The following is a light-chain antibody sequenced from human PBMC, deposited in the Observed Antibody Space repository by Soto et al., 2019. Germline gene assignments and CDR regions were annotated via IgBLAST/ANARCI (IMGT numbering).Light chain of an antibody. Sequence: DIQMTQSPSTLSASVGDRVTITCRASQSISSWLAWYQQKPGEAPKLLIYDASSLESGVPSRFSGSRSGTEFTLTIFSLQPDDFATYYCQQYTTDSPTFGQGTKVEIK. CDR3: QQYTTDSPT. J-gene: IGKJ1*01. V-gene: IGKV1-5*01. CDR1: QSISSW. CDR2: DAS.